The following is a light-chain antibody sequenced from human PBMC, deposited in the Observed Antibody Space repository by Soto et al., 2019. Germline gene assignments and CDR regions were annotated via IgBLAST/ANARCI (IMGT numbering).Light chain of an antibody. CDR1: TSNIAGNT. V-gene: IGLV1-44*01. Sequence: QSVLTQPPSVSGTPGQRVTIFCSGSTSNIAGNTVHWYQHLPGTAPKLLIYTLSQRPSGVPDRFSGSKSGTSASLAISGLQSEDEADYYCAVWDGSLNGGVFGGGTQLTVL. CDR2: TLS. CDR3: AVWDGSLNGGV. J-gene: IGLJ3*02.